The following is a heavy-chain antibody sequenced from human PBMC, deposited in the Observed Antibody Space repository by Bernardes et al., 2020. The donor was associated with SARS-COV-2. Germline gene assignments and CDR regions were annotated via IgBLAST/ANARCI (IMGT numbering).Heavy chain of an antibody. V-gene: IGHV1-2*02. J-gene: IGHJ4*02. Sequence: ASVKVSCKASGYTFTGYYMHWVRQAPGQGLEWMGWINPNSGGTNYAQKFQGRVTMTRDTSISTAYMELSRLRSDDTAVYYCARDRGYSYGYVGLYYFDYWGQGTLVTVSS. CDR1: GYTFTGYY. CDR2: INPNSGGT. CDR3: ARDRGYSYGYVGLYYFDY. D-gene: IGHD5-18*01.